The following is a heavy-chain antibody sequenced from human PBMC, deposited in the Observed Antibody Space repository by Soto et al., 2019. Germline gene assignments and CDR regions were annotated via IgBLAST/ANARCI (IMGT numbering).Heavy chain of an antibody. J-gene: IGHJ4*02. CDR1: GFTFSSYA. D-gene: IGHD6-19*01. CDR2: ISGSGGST. Sequence: GGSLRLSCAASGFTFSSYAMTWVRQAPGKGLEWVSTISGSGGSTYYADSVKGRFTISRDITKNTLYLQMNSLRAEDTSVYYCAKDPGYSSGLSYFDYWGQGTLVTVSS. V-gene: IGHV3-23*01. CDR3: AKDPGYSSGLSYFDY.